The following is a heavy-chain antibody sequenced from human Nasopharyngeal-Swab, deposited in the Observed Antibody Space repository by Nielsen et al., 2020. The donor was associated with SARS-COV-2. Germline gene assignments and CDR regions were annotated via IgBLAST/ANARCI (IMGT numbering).Heavy chain of an antibody. CDR3: ARESDPYSSSWYPEAAFDI. V-gene: IGHV3-30-3*01. Sequence: GESLKISCAASGFTFSSYAMHWVRQAPGKGLEWVAVISYDGSNKYYADSVKGRFTISRDNSKHTLYLQMNSLRAEDTAVYYCARESDPYSSSWYPEAAFDIWGQGTMVTVSS. CDR2: ISYDGSNK. J-gene: IGHJ3*02. CDR1: GFTFSSYA. D-gene: IGHD6-13*01.